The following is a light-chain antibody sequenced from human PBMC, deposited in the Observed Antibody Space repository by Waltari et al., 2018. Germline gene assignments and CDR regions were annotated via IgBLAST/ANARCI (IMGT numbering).Light chain of an antibody. Sequence: ETVMTQFPATLSVSPGEGATLSCRASQSVSFNLAWYQLKPGQAPRRLIYGASTRATAIPDRFSGSGSGTEFTLTISGLQSEDFAVYYCQQYNNWPLTFGGGTKVEIK. J-gene: IGKJ4*01. CDR3: QQYNNWPLT. CDR1: QSVSFN. CDR2: GAS. V-gene: IGKV3-15*01.